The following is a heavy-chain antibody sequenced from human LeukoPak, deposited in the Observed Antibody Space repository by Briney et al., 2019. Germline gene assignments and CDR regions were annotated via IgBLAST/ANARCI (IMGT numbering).Heavy chain of an antibody. Sequence: PGGSLRLSCAASGFTFSSYGMHWVRQAPGMGLEWVAVIWYDGSNKYYADSVKGRFTISRDNSKNTLYLQMNSLRAEDTAVYYCARVLSQYYYYYGMDVWGQGTTVTVSS. CDR3: ARVLSQYYYYYGMDV. V-gene: IGHV3-33*01. CDR2: IWYDGSNK. J-gene: IGHJ6*02. D-gene: IGHD3-10*01. CDR1: GFTFSSYG.